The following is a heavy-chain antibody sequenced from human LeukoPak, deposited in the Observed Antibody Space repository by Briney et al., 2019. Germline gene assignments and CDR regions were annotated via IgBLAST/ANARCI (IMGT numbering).Heavy chain of an antibody. CDR2: INGGSGNT. D-gene: IGHD3-22*01. CDR3: ANPRYDSSGYYYVG. CDR1: GYTFTSYA. Sequence: GASVKVSCKASGYTFTSYAMHWVRQAPGQRLDWMGWINGGSGNTKYSPEFQGRVTITRDTSASTGYMELSSLRSEDTAVYYCANPRYDSSGYYYVGWGQGTLVTVSS. V-gene: IGHV1-3*01. J-gene: IGHJ4*02.